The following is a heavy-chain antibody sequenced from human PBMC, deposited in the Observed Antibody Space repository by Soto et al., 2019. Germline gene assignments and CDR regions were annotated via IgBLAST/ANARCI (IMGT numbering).Heavy chain of an antibody. CDR1: GFSFTTYW. CDR2: ISPGDSNT. D-gene: IGHD6-19*01. V-gene: IGHV5-51*01. Sequence: PGESLKISCKGSGFSFTTYWIAWVRQMPGKGLEWMGIISPGDSNTRYSPSFQGQVTISADKSITTAYLQWSSLKASDTAMYYCARLSSGCDYWGQGTLVTVSS. CDR3: ARLSSGCDY. J-gene: IGHJ4*02.